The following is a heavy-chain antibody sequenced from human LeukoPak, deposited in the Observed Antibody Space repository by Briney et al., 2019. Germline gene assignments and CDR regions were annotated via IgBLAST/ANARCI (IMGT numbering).Heavy chain of an antibody. J-gene: IGHJ6*03. CDR3: TRLEKTETPAAIIRNYSNYTNSMTV. V-gene: IGHV3-7*01. CDR1: GFTFSSYW. Sequence: PGGSLRLSCAASGFTFSSYWMSWVRQAPGKELEWVANIKQDGSEKYYVDSVKGRFTISRDNAKNSLYLQMNSLRAEDTAVYYCTRLEKTETPAAIIRNYSNYTNSMTVWGKGTRFTVS. CDR2: IKQDGSEK. D-gene: IGHD3-10*01.